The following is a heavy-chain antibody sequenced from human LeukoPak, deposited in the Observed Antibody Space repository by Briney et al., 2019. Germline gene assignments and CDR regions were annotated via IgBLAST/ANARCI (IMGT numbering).Heavy chain of an antibody. CDR3: AKTRPLDSSSWSHGDY. J-gene: IGHJ4*02. V-gene: IGHV3-23*01. CDR2: ISGSGDST. CDR1: GFTFSSYA. Sequence: GGSLRLSCAASGFTFSSYAMSWVRQAPGKGLEWVSAISGSGDSTCYGDSVKGRFTISRDNSKNTLYLQMNSLRAEDTAVYYCAKTRPLDSSSWSHGDYWGQGTLVTVSS. D-gene: IGHD6-13*01.